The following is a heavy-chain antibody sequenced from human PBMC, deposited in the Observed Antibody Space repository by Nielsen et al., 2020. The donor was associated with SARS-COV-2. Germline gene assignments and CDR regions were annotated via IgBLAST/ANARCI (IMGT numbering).Heavy chain of an antibody. J-gene: IGHJ5*02. V-gene: IGHV1-46*01. CDR1: GYTFTSYY. Sequence: ASVKVSCKASGYTFTSYYMHWVRQAPGQGLEWMGIINPSGGSTIYAQKFQGRVTMTEDTSTDTAYMELSSLRSEDTTVYYCATDITGTSNWFDPWGQGTLVTVSS. CDR3: ATDITGTSNWFDP. CDR2: INPSGGST. D-gene: IGHD1-7*01.